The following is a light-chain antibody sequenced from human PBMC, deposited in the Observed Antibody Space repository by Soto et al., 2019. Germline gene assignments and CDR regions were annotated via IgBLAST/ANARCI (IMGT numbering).Light chain of an antibody. Sequence: QSVLTQPASVSGSPGQSITISCTGTSSEVGGYNYVSWNQHHPGKAPKLMIYDVSNRPSGVSNLFSGSKSGNTASLTISGLQPEDEADYYCSSYTTSNTRQIVLGTGTKVTVL. CDR2: DVS. J-gene: IGLJ1*01. V-gene: IGLV2-14*03. CDR1: SSEVGGYNY. CDR3: SSYTTSNTRQIV.